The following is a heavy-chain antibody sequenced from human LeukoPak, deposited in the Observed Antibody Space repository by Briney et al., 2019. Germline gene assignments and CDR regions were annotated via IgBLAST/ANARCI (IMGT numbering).Heavy chain of an antibody. Sequence: SETLSLTCAVYGGSFSGYYWSWLRQPPGKGLEWIGEINHSGSTNYNPSLKSRVTISVDTSKNQFSLKLSSVTAADTAVYYCASGPAHSSSHTSSDDYWGQGTLVTVSS. D-gene: IGHD6-13*01. V-gene: IGHV4-34*01. J-gene: IGHJ4*02. CDR1: GGSFSGYY. CDR2: INHSGST. CDR3: ASGPAHSSSHTSSDDY.